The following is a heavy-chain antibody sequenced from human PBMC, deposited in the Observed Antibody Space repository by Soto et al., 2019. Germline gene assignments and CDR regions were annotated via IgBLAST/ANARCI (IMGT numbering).Heavy chain of an antibody. Sequence: QLQLQESGPGLVKPSETLSLTCTVSGDSITSSGSYWRWIRQPPGKGLEWIGSIYYNGSTYYNPSLNSRVTKSVDTSKNHLSPKLTSMTAADTAMYYCASHGGTSGWYARIYYYGMNGWGQGTTGTVSS. CDR2: IYYNGST. CDR3: ASHGGTSGWYARIYYYGMNG. J-gene: IGHJ6*02. D-gene: IGHD6-19*01. CDR1: GDSITSSGSY. V-gene: IGHV4-39*02.